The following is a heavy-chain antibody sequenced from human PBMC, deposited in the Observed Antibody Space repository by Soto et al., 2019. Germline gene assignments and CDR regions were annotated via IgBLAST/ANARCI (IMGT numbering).Heavy chain of an antibody. J-gene: IGHJ4*02. D-gene: IGHD3-22*01. CDR1: GFTFSSYA. V-gene: IGHV3-30-3*01. CDR3: APDPYYYDSSGNFDY. Sequence: GGSLRLSCAASGFTFSSYAMHWVRQAPGKGLEWVAVISYDGSNKYYADSVKGRFTISRDNSKNTLYLQMNSLRAEDTAVYYCAPDPYYYDSSGNFDYWGQGTLVTVSS. CDR2: ISYDGSNK.